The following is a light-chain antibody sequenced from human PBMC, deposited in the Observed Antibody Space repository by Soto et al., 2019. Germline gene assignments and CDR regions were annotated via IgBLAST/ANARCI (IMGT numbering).Light chain of an antibody. V-gene: IGLV2-14*01. CDR1: SSDVGGYNY. J-gene: IGLJ2*01. CDR2: DVS. CDR3: SSDTSSGTLV. Sequence: QSALTQPASVSGSPGQSITISCTGTSSDVGGYNYVSWYQQHPGKAPKLMIYDVSNRPSGVSNRFSGSKSGNTASLTISGLQAEDEADYYCSSDTSSGTLVFGGGTKVTVL.